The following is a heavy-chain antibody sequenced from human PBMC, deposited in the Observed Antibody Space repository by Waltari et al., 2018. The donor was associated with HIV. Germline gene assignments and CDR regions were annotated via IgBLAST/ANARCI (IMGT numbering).Heavy chain of an antibody. CDR3: ARAVELIISGGPGPFDY. CDR1: GGSIRSAGYS. CDR2: MYYSGST. V-gene: IGHV4-30-2*01. Sequence: QLQLQESGSGLVKPSQTLSIICAVSGGSIRSAGYSWSWNRQPPGKGLQWIGYMYYSGSTENNPSLKCPVTVSVDSSENQFSLNLRSVIAADTAVYYCARAVELIISGGPGPFDYWGQGALVTVSS. J-gene: IGHJ4*02. D-gene: IGHD1-26*01.